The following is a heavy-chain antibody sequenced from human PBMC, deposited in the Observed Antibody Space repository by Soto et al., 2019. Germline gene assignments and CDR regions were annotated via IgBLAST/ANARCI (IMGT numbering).Heavy chain of an antibody. V-gene: IGHV3-33*01. Sequence: QVQLVESGGGVVQPGRSLRLSCAASGFTFSSYGMHWFRQAPGKGLEWVAVIWYDGSNKYYADSVKGRFTISRDNSKNTLYLQLNSLRAEDTAVYYCARAGNGSGSYYIDYWGQGTLVTVSS. CDR2: IWYDGSNK. CDR1: GFTFSSYG. CDR3: ARAGNGSGSYYIDY. D-gene: IGHD3-10*01. J-gene: IGHJ4*02.